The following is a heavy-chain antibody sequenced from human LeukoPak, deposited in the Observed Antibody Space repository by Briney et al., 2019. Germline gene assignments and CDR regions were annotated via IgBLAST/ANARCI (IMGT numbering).Heavy chain of an antibody. J-gene: IGHJ4*02. D-gene: IGHD3/OR15-3a*01. CDR3: ARDLVGLDY. V-gene: IGHV3-48*01. CDR1: GFTFSTHG. Sequence: GGSLRLSCAASGFTFSTHGMIWVRQAPGKGLEWVSYISSDSNTIQYVDSVRGRFTISRDNAKNSLFLQMYSLRPEDTAVYYCARDLVGLDYWGQGTLVTVSS. CDR2: ISSDSNTI.